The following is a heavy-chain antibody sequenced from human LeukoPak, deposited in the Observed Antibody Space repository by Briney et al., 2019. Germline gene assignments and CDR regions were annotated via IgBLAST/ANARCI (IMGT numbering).Heavy chain of an antibody. Sequence: PSETLSLTCTVSGGSISSYYWSWIRQPAGKGLNWIGRIYTSGSTNYTPSLKSRVTMSVDTSKNQFSLKLSSVTAADTAVYYCARVLGDDYGSGSLWAPFDYWGQGTLVTVSS. CDR1: GGSISSYY. V-gene: IGHV4-4*07. CDR3: ARVLGDDYGSGSLWAPFDY. CDR2: IYTSGST. J-gene: IGHJ4*02. D-gene: IGHD3-10*01.